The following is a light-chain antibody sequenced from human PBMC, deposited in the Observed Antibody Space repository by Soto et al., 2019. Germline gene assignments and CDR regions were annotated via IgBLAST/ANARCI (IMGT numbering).Light chain of an antibody. CDR2: GAS. J-gene: IGKJ3*01. V-gene: IGKV3-20*01. CDR3: QLYHSSPNLFT. Sequence: EIVLTQSPGSLSLSPGERATLSCRASHGVRNNYLAWYQHKPGQAPRLLIYGASTRATGIPDRFSGSGSGTDFTLTISRLEPEDFAVYYCQLYHSSPNLFTFGPGTRVDIK. CDR1: HGVRNNY.